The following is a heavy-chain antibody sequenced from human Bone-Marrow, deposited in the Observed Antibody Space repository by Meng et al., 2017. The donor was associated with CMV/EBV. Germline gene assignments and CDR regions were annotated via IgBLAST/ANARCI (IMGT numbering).Heavy chain of an antibody. CDR3: ARHNDYSSSSAFDY. D-gene: IGHD6-6*01. V-gene: IGHV3-11*01. CDR1: GFTFSDYY. Sequence: GESLKISCAASGFTFSDYYMSWIRQAPGKGLEWVSYISSSGSTIYYADSVKGRFTISRDNAKNSLYLQMNSLRAEDTAVYYCARHNDYSSSSAFDYWGQGTRVTGYS. J-gene: IGHJ4*02. CDR2: ISSSGSTI.